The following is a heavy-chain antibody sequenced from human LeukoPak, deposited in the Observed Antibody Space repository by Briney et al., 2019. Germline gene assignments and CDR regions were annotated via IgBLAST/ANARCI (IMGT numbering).Heavy chain of an antibody. CDR1: GGSISSYY. D-gene: IGHD1-14*01. CDR3: ARQPGGTAAFDI. V-gene: IGHV4-59*08. CDR2: IYSSGDT. Sequence: SETLSLTCAVSGGSISSYYWSWIGQPPGKGLEWIAYIYSSGDTNYNPSYKSRVTISVDTSKNQFSLKLTYVAAADTAIYYCARQPGGTAAFDIWGPGTMVTVSS. J-gene: IGHJ3*02.